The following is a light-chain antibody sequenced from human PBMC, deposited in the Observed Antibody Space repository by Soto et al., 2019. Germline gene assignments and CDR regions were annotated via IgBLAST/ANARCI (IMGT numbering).Light chain of an antibody. Sequence: DIQMTQSPSSLSSSVGDRVTITCRASQSISSYLNWYQQKPGKAPKLLIYAASSVQSGVPSRFSGSGSGTDFTLTISSLQPEDFATYYCQQSYSTPELTFGGGTKVEIK. J-gene: IGKJ4*01. CDR2: AAS. CDR3: QQSYSTPELT. V-gene: IGKV1-39*01. CDR1: QSISSY.